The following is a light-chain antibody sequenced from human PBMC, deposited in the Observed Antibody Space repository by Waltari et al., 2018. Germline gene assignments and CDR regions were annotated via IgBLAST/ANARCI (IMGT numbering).Light chain of an antibody. J-gene: IGKJ2*01. CDR2: AAS. CDR1: QSISSY. CDR3: QQSYSIPHT. V-gene: IGKV1-39*01. Sequence: DIQMTQSPSSLSASVGDRVTITCRASQSISSYLNWYQQKPGKAPKLLIYAASSLQSGVPSRFSGSGSETDFTLTISSLQPEDFATYYCQQSYSIPHTFGQGTKLEIK.